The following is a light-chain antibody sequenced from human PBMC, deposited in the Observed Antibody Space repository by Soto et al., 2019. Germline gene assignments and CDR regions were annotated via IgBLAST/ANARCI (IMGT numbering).Light chain of an antibody. Sequence: EIVLTQSPATLSLSPGARATLSCRASQSVSRYLAWYQQKPGQAPRLLIYDASIRAPGIPARFSGSGSGTDFLITISRLEPEDSGVYYCQKRNDRVTFGRGTKVEIK. V-gene: IGKV3-11*01. CDR3: QKRNDRVT. CDR1: QSVSRY. CDR2: DAS. J-gene: IGKJ4*01.